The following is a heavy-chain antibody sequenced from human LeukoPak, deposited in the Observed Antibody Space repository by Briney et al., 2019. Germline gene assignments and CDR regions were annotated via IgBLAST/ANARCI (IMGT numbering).Heavy chain of an antibody. CDR2: VNDGGGAT. Sequence: PGGSLRLSCEASGFIFTNYAMSWVRQAPGKGLEWVSAVNDGGGATYYAHSVRGRFTISRDNSKNTLYLQMNSLRAEDTAVYYCARVWGATVVTNDYWGQGILVTVSS. D-gene: IGHD4-23*01. CDR3: ARVWGATVVTNDY. V-gene: IGHV3-23*01. J-gene: IGHJ4*02. CDR1: GFIFTNYA.